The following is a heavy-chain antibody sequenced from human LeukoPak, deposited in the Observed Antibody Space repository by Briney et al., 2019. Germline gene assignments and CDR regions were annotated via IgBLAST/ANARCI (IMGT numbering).Heavy chain of an antibody. V-gene: IGHV3-23*01. CDR1: GFTFSSYA. D-gene: IGHD2-15*01. CDR3: ARAGGYCGRISCPYYFDY. J-gene: IGHJ4*02. Sequence: PGGSLRLSCAASGFTFSSYAMTWVRQAPGKGLQWVSSISGSGDSTYYADSVKGRFTISRDNSNNMMYLQMNSLRSEDTAVYYCARAGGYCGRISCPYYFDYWGQGSLVAVSS. CDR2: ISGSGDST.